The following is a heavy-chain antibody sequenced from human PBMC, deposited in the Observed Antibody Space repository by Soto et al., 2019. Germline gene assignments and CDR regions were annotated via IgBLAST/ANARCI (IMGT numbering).Heavy chain of an antibody. D-gene: IGHD6-19*01. Sequence: QVQLVESGGGVVQPGRSLRLSCAASGFTFSSYGMHWVRQAPGKGLEWVAVIWYDGSNKYYADSVKGRFTISRDNSKNTRYLQMNSLRAEDTAVYYCARDSSSGWYRGALDYYYYGMDVWGQGTTVTVSS. CDR1: GFTFSSYG. V-gene: IGHV3-33*01. J-gene: IGHJ6*02. CDR2: IWYDGSNK. CDR3: ARDSSSGWYRGALDYYYYGMDV.